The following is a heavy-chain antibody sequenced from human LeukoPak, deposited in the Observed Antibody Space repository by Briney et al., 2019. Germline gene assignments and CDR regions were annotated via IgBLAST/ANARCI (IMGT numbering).Heavy chain of an antibody. J-gene: IGHJ6*03. D-gene: IGHD3-3*01. Sequence: GMSLRLSCAASGFTFSNYGMHWVRQAPGKGLEWVSSISSSSSYIYYADSVKGRFTISRDNAKNSLYLQMNSLRAEDTAVYYCAREGYYDFWSGYYTYYYYYMDVWGKGTTVTVSS. CDR3: AREGYYDFWSGYYTYYYYYMDV. CDR2: ISSSSSYI. V-gene: IGHV3-21*01. CDR1: GFTFSNYG.